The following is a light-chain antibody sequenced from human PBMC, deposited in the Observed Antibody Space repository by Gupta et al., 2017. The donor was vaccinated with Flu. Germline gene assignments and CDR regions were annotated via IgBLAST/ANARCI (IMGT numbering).Light chain of an antibody. CDR2: KDS. CDR3: QSADSSGTYPNWV. V-gene: IGLV3-25*02. CDR1: ALPKQY. J-gene: IGLJ3*02. Sequence: SYDLTQPPSVPVAPEPTARITCSGDALPKQYAYWYQQKPGQPPVLVIYKDSERPSGIPERFSGSSSGTTVTLTISGVQAEDEADYYCQSADSSGTYPNWVFGGGTKLTVL.